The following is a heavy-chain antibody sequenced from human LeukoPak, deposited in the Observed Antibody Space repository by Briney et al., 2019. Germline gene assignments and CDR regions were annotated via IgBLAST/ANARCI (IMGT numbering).Heavy chain of an antibody. Sequence: SVKVSCKASGGTFSSYAISWVRQAPGQGLEWMGGIIPIFGTANYAQKFQGRVTITADESTSTAYMELSSLRSEDTAVYYCARDMGRYYGMDVWGQGTTLTVSS. CDR3: ARDMGRYYGMDV. V-gene: IGHV1-69*13. CDR1: GGTFSSYA. CDR2: IIPIFGTA. J-gene: IGHJ6*02. D-gene: IGHD3-10*01.